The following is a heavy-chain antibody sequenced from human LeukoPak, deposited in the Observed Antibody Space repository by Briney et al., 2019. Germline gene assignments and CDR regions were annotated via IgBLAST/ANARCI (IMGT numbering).Heavy chain of an antibody. Sequence: GGSLRLSCAASGFTFSSYAMHWVRQAPGKGLEWVAVISYDGSNKYYADSVKGRFTISRDNSKNTLYLQMNSLRAEDTAVYYCARDRDYYDSSGYYFGDWGQGTLVTVSS. V-gene: IGHV3-30*04. D-gene: IGHD3-22*01. CDR1: GFTFSSYA. CDR3: ARDRDYYDSSGYYFGD. CDR2: ISYDGSNK. J-gene: IGHJ4*02.